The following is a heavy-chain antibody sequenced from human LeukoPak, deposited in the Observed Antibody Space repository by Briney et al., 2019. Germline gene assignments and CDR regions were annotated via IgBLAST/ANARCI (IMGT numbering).Heavy chain of an antibody. D-gene: IGHD3-10*01. J-gene: IGHJ4*02. CDR1: GFTFSTSG. CDR3: ARVIGVVRADYYFDY. Sequence: PGGSLRLSCVASGFTFSTSGMHWVRQSPGKGLDWVAFIRNDGNKYNYADSVKGRFIISRDNSKNTVYLQMNSLRAEDTAVYYCARVIGVVRADYYFDYWGQGTLVAVSS. V-gene: IGHV3-30*02. CDR2: IRNDGNKY.